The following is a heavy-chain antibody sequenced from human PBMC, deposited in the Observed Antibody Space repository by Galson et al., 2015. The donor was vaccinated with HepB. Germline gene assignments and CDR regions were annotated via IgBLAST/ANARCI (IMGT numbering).Heavy chain of an antibody. V-gene: IGHV5-51*01. CDR3: ARQSLPWFGEHNYNSFDP. D-gene: IGHD3-10*01. J-gene: IGHJ5*02. CDR1: GYSFVSYW. Sequence: QSGAEVKKPGESLKISCKTSGYSFVSYWIGWVRQMPGKGLEWMGIIYPGESDTRYSPSFEGQVIISADKSIDTAYLQWSSLKASDSAIYYCARQSLPWFGEHNYNSFDPWGQGTLVTVSS. CDR2: IYPGESDT.